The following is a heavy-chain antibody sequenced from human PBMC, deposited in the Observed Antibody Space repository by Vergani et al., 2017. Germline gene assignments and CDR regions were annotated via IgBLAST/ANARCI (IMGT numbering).Heavy chain of an antibody. CDR3: VRVATALSAFDI. Sequence: QVQLQQWGAGLLKPSETLSLTCAVYGGSFSGYYWSWIRQPPGKGLEWIGEINHSGSTNYNPSLKSRVTRSVGTSKNQFSLKLSSVTAADPAVYYCVRVATALSAFDIWGQGTMVTVSS. CDR1: GGSFSGYY. V-gene: IGHV4-34*01. CDR2: INHSGST. D-gene: IGHD5-12*01. J-gene: IGHJ3*02.